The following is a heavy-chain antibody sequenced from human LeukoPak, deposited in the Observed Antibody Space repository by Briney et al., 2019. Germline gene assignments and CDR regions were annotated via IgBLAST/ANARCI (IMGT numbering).Heavy chain of an antibody. CDR2: IYRGGDS. V-gene: IGHV3-66*01. Sequence: GGSLRLSCAASGFTFSNYAMSWVRQAPGKGLEWVSVIYRGGDSYYADSVKGRFTISRDNSKITLYLQMNRLRAEDTAVYYCARDLYQIGWRFDPWGQGTRVTVSS. CDR3: ARDLYQIGWRFDP. CDR1: GFTFSNYA. D-gene: IGHD6-19*01. J-gene: IGHJ5*02.